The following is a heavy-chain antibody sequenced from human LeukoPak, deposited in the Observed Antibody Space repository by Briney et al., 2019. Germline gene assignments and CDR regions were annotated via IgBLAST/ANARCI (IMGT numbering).Heavy chain of an antibody. D-gene: IGHD5-18*01. CDR2: ISSSSSTI. Sequence: GGSLRLSCAASGFTFSSYSMNWVRQAPGKGLEWVSYISSSSSTIFYADSVKGRFTISRDNAKHSLYLQMNSLRAEDTAVYYCARCPYSFGFAPPQYWGQGTLVTVSS. V-gene: IGHV3-48*01. CDR1: GFTFSSYS. J-gene: IGHJ4*02. CDR3: ARCPYSFGFAPPQY.